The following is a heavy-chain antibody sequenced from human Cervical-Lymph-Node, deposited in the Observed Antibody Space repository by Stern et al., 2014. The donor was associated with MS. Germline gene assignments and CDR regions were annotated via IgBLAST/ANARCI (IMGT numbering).Heavy chain of an antibody. Sequence: EVQLVESGGGVVQPGGSLRLSCAASGFTFSSYAMSWVRQAPGKGLEWVSAISGSGGSTAYEDSVKGRFTIPRDNSNTTLYLQMNSLRAEDTAVYSCAKGLRSSSSYYSYYGMDVWGQGTTVTVSS. CDR2: ISGSGGST. J-gene: IGHJ6*02. CDR1: GFTFSSYA. CDR3: AKGLRSSSSYYSYYGMDV. D-gene: IGHD6-6*01. V-gene: IGHV3-23*02.